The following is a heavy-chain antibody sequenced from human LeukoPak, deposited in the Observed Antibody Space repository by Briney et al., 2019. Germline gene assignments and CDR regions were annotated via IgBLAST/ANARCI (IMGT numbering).Heavy chain of an antibody. CDR3: ARDLRFWSGYYYF. D-gene: IGHD3-3*01. J-gene: IGHJ4*02. V-gene: IGHV3-21*01. Sequence: GGSLRLSCAASAFTFSSYNMNWVRQAPGKGLEWVSSISSSSSYIYYADSVKGRFTISRGNAKNSLYLQMNSLRAEDTAVYYCARDLRFWSGYYYFWGQGTLVTVSS. CDR1: AFTFSSYN. CDR2: ISSSSSYI.